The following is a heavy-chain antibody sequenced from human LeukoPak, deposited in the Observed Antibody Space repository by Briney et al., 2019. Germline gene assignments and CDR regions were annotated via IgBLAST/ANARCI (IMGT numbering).Heavy chain of an antibody. Sequence: PGGSLRLSCAASGFTFSSYGMHWVRQAPGKGLEWVANIKQDGSEKYYVDSVKGRFTISRDNAKNSLYLQMNSLRAEDTAVYYCARDGFDWRENDYWGQGTLVTVSS. D-gene: IGHD3-9*01. V-gene: IGHV3-7*01. CDR2: IKQDGSEK. J-gene: IGHJ4*02. CDR3: ARDGFDWRENDY. CDR1: GFTFSSYG.